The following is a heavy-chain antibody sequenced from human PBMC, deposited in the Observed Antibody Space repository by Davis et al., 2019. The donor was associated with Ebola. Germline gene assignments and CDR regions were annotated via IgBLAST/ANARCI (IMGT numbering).Heavy chain of an antibody. V-gene: IGHV1-8*03. D-gene: IGHD4-17*01. CDR1: GYTFTTYD. CDR3: ATETTVTTYSWLVS. CDR2: MNPDSGKS. J-gene: IGHJ5*01. Sequence: ASVKVSCKASGYTFTTYDINWVRQGSGQGLEWMGWMNPDSGKSHYAQNFQGRVTFTRDTSTSTAYMEVSSLRYEDTAVYYCATETTVTTYSWLVSWGHGTLVTVSS.